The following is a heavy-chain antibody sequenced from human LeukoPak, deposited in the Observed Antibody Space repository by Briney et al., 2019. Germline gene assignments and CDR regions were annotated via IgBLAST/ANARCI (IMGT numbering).Heavy chain of an antibody. CDR1: GGSISSGGYY. J-gene: IGHJ5*02. Sequence: SQTLSLTCTVSGGSISSGGYYWSWIRQHPGKGLEWIGYIYYSGSTYYNPSLNSRVTISVDTSKNQFSLKLSSVTAADTAVYYCARDTPRYCSSTSCLRFDPWGQGTLVTVSS. D-gene: IGHD2-2*01. CDR3: ARDTPRYCSSTSCLRFDP. V-gene: IGHV4-31*03. CDR2: IYYSGST.